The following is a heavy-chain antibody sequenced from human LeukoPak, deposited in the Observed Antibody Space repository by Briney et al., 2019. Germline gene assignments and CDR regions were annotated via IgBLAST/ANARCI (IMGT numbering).Heavy chain of an antibody. CDR3: ARDAGEYYYDSSGYWFDY. CDR2: INSDGSST. J-gene: IGHJ4*02. V-gene: IGHV3-74*01. Sequence: PGGSLRLSCAASGFTFSSYWMRWVRQAPGKGLVWVSRINSDGSSTSYADSVKGRFTISRDNAKNTLYLQMNSLRAEDTAVYYCARDAGEYYYDSSGYWFDYWGQGTLVTVSS. D-gene: IGHD3-22*01. CDR1: GFTFSSYW.